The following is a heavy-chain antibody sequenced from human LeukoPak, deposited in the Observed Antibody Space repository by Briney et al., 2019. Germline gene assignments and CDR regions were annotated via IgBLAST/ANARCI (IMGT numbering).Heavy chain of an antibody. CDR1: GGSISSYY. CDR2: IYYSGST. CDR3: ARQMGSSWFPNFHY. Sequence: SETLSLTCTVSGGSISSYYWSWIRQPPGKGLEWIGYIYYSGSTNYNPSLKSRVTISVDTSKNQFSLKLSSVTAADTAVYYCARQMGSSWFPNFHYWGQGTLVTVSS. D-gene: IGHD6-13*01. V-gene: IGHV4-59*01. J-gene: IGHJ4*02.